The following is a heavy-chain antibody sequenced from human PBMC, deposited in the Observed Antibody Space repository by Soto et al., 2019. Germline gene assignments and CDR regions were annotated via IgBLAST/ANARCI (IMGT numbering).Heavy chain of an antibody. Sequence: SVEVSCKASGDTLNSYVISWVRQAPGQELEWMGRIKRIFGTAEYSQKFEDRITITADESTNTVYMDLRSLTSEDTAIYYCARTAPMDAGDKYYYDFWGQGALVTVSS. CDR2: IKRIFGTA. D-gene: IGHD3-16*01. CDR1: GDTLNSYV. V-gene: IGHV1-69*13. CDR3: ARTAPMDAGDKYYYDF. J-gene: IGHJ4*02.